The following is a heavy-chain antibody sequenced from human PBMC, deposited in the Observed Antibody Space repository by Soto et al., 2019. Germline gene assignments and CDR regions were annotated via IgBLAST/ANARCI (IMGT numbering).Heavy chain of an antibody. CDR2: IWYDGSNK. D-gene: IGHD2-15*01. J-gene: IGHJ4*02. Sequence: HPGGSLRLSCAASGFLFNEYGMHWVRQAPGKGLEWVAVIWYDGSNKYYADSVRGRFTFSRDNSRNTMSLQMNSLRVEDTAMYYCARWGCSGSNCNLNQRSFDLWGQGTLVTVSS. CDR1: GFLFNEYG. V-gene: IGHV3-33*01. CDR3: ARWGCSGSNCNLNQRSFDL.